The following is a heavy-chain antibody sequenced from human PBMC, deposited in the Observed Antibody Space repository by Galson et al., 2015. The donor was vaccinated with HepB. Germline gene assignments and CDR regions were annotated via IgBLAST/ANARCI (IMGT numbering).Heavy chain of an antibody. CDR2: ISYDGTSK. J-gene: IGHJ4*02. CDR1: GFTFNNYG. Sequence: SLRLSCAASGFTFNNYGIHWVRQAPGKGLEWVAVISYDGTSKYYADSVEGRFTISRDNSKNTLYLQMNSLRPEDTAIYYCAKGGYYDFWSAYDSWGQEALVTVSS. V-gene: IGHV3-30*18. D-gene: IGHD3-3*01. CDR3: AKGGYYDFWSAYDS.